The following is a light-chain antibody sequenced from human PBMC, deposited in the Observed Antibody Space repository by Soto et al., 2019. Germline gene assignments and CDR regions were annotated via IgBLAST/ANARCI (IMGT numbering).Light chain of an antibody. CDR1: QSVSSN. CDR2: GAS. CDR3: QQYNNWRT. V-gene: IGKV3-15*01. Sequence: EVVMTQSPANPSVSPGVGATLSCRASQSVSSNLAWYQQKPGQAPRLLIYGASTRATGIPARFSGSGSGTEFALTISNLQSEDFAVYFCQQYNNWRTFGQGTKVDIK. J-gene: IGKJ1*01.